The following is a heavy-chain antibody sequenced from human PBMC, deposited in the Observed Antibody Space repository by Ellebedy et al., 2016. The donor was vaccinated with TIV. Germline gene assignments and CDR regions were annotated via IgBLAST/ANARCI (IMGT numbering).Heavy chain of an antibody. V-gene: IGHV3-23*01. J-gene: IGHJ4*02. CDR2: IIGSGSET. Sequence: GESLKISCAASGFTFSSHAMSWVRPAPGKGLEWTSSIIGSGSETYYAGSVKGRFTVSRDNSKNTLYLQINSLRAEDTAVYYCAKECLERRFSFDSWGQGTLVTVSS. CDR3: AKECLERRFSFDS. D-gene: IGHD1-1*01. CDR1: GFTFSSHA.